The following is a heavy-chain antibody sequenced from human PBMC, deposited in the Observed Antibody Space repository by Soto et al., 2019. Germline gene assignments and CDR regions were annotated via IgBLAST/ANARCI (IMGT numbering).Heavy chain of an antibody. D-gene: IGHD3-22*01. CDR2: ISGSGGST. Sequence: GGSLRLSCAASGFTFSSYAMSWVRQAPGKGLEWVSAISGSGGSTYYADSVKGRFTISRDNSKNTLYLQMNSLRAEDTAVYYCAKTKGYYDSSGYFTWFDPWGQGTLVTVSS. J-gene: IGHJ5*02. CDR1: GFTFSSYA. V-gene: IGHV3-23*01. CDR3: AKTKGYYDSSGYFTWFDP.